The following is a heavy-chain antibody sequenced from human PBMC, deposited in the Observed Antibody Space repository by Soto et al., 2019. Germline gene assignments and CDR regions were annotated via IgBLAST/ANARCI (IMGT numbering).Heavy chain of an antibody. V-gene: IGHV3-30*18. Sequence: PGGALRLSCAASGFTFSSYGMHWVRQAPGKGLEWVAVISYDGSNKYYADSVKGRFTISRDNSKNTLYLQMNSLRAEDTAVYYCAKSMVRGGVDGMDVWGQGTTVTVS. CDR3: AKSMVRGGVDGMDV. CDR1: GFTFSSYG. D-gene: IGHD3-10*01. CDR2: ISYDGSNK. J-gene: IGHJ6*02.